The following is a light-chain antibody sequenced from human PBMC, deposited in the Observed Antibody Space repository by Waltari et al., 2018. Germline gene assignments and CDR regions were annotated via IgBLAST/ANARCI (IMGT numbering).Light chain of an antibody. CDR2: GAS. V-gene: IGKV3-15*01. J-gene: IGKJ1*01. CDR3: QHYNNWPPWT. Sequence: EIVMTQSPATLSVSPGERATLSCRASQSISSNLAWYQQKPGQHPRLLIYGASTRATGIAARFSGSGSGTEFTLTISSLQSEDFAVYYCQHYNNWPPWTFGQGTKVELK. CDR1: QSISSN.